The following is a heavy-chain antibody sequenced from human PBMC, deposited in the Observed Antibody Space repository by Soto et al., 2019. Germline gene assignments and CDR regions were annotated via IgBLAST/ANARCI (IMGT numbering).Heavy chain of an antibody. CDR1: GFTFSSYW. D-gene: IGHD6-13*01. J-gene: IGHJ3*02. CDR2: INSDGSST. V-gene: IGHV3-74*01. Sequence: GESLKISCAASGFTFSSYWMHWVRQAPGKGLVWVSRINSDGSSTSYADSVKGRFTISRDNAKNTLYLQMNSLRAEDTAVYYCARSSSWYRDDAFDIWGQGTMVTVSS. CDR3: ARSSSWYRDDAFDI.